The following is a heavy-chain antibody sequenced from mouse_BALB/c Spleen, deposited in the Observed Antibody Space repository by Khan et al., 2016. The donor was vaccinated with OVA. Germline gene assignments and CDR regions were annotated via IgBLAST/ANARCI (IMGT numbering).Heavy chain of an antibody. CDR3: GRGEYDGYYFDY. CDR2: IRYTGVT. D-gene: IGHD2-14*01. Sequence: VQLQQPGPGLVKPSQSLSLTCTVTGYSITSGYAWNWIRQSPGNKLEWMGYIRYTGVTSYTPSLKSRISITRDTSSNQFFLQLNTVTTADKANDYCGRGEYDGYYFDYWGQGTTLTVSS. CDR1: GYSITSGYA. V-gene: IGHV3-2*02. J-gene: IGHJ2*01.